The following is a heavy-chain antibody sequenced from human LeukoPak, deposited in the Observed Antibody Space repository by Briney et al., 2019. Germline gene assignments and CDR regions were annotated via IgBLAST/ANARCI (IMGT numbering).Heavy chain of an antibody. Sequence: PSETLSLSCTVSGGSISKYYWSWIRQPPEKGLEWIGNIYYSGGTNYNPSLKSRITISVDTFKNQFSLNLTSVTAADTAIYYCARSYYDSSGYYDYWGQGTLVTVS. D-gene: IGHD3-22*01. CDR1: GGSISKYY. CDR2: IYYSGGT. J-gene: IGHJ4*02. CDR3: ARSYYDSSGYYDY. V-gene: IGHV4-59*08.